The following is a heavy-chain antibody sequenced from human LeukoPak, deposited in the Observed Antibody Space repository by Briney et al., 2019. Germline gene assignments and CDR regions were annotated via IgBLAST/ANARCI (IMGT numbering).Heavy chain of an antibody. CDR1: RYSFSDYY. Sequence: ASVKVSCTASRYSFSDYYMFWIRQAPGQGLEWVGWINTKTGGTDYAQKFQGRVTITRDTSITTLYRELNSLRSDDTAGYYCARDHVSGRDDRNLDNWGEGTLVTVSS. D-gene: IGHD1-14*01. CDR3: ARDHVSGRDDRNLDN. V-gene: IGHV1-2*02. CDR2: INTKTGGT. J-gene: IGHJ4*02.